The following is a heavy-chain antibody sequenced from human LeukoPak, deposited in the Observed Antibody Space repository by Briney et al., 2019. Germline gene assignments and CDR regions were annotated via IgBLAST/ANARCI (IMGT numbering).Heavy chain of an antibody. CDR1: GGTFSSYA. D-gene: IGHD3-22*01. CDR2: IIPIFGTA. J-gene: IGHJ4*02. Sequence: SVKVSCKASGGTFSSYAISWVRQAPGQGLEWMGGIIPIFGTANYAQKFQGRVTITTDESTSTAYMELSSLRSEDTAVYYCARDRDYYDRSGYYLDYWGQGTLVTVSS. CDR3: ARDRDYYDRSGYYLDY. V-gene: IGHV1-69*05.